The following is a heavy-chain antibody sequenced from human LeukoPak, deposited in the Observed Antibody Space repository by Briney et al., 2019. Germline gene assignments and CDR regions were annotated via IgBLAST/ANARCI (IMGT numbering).Heavy chain of an antibody. CDR1: GGSISSFY. CDR2: IYKSGTT. V-gene: IGHV4-59*01. Sequence: SETLSLTCTVSGGSISSFYWSWIRQSPGKGLEWIGYIYKSGTTNYNPSLKSRVTISVDTSKKQFSLKVNSVTAADTAVYYCARVPAAGTGPDYWGQGTLVTVSS. J-gene: IGHJ4*02. CDR3: ARVPAAGTGPDY. D-gene: IGHD6-13*01.